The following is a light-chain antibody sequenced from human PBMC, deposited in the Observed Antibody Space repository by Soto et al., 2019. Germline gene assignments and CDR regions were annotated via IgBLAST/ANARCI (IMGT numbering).Light chain of an antibody. V-gene: IGKV3-20*01. J-gene: IGKJ2*01. Sequence: DIVLTQSPATLSLSPGDRATLSCRASQSINSNYLAWYHQKPGQAPRRLLYAASNRATGVPDRFSGSASGTDFSLTISRLEPEDFAVYYCQQYNTSPYTFGQGTKLEIK. CDR2: AAS. CDR1: QSINSNY. CDR3: QQYNTSPYT.